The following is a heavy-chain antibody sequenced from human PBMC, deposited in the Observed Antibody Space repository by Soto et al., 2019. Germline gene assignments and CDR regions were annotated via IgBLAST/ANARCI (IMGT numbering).Heavy chain of an antibody. D-gene: IGHD6-13*01. CDR2: IFPSGSDT. V-gene: IGHV5-51*01. CDR3: ASRVGSSWRYFGN. CDR1: RYSFNVYW. Sequence: GEALKVSLIASRYSFNVYWTGWERQLPGKGLEWMGIIFPSGSDTRYSPSFRGQVTISADRPINTAYLQRNSLKASGSAIYYCASRVGSSWRYFGNWGRGNLVTVSS. J-gene: IGHJ4*02.